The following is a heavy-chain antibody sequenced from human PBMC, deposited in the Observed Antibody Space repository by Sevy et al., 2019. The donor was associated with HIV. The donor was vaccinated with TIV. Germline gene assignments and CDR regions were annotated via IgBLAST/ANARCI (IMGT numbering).Heavy chain of an antibody. V-gene: IGHV1-69*13. J-gene: IGHJ6*02. D-gene: IGHD2-2*01. CDR1: GGTFSSYA. Sequence: ASVKVSCKASGGTFSSYAISWVRQAPGQGLEWMGGIIPIFGTANYAQKFQGRVTITADESTSTAYMKLSSLRSEDTAVYYCARVVVVPAATQHHYYYYGMDVWGQGTTVTVSS. CDR2: IIPIFGTA. CDR3: ARVVVVPAATQHHYYYYGMDV.